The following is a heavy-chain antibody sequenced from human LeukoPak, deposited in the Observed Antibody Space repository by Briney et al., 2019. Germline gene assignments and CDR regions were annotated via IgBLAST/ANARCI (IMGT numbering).Heavy chain of an antibody. CDR3: AREAQIVVVENWFDP. Sequence: PSETLSLTCAVYGGSFSGYYWSWIRQPPGKGLEWIGEINHSGSTNYNPSLKSRVTISVDTSKNQFSLKLSSVTAADTAVYYCAREAQIVVVENWFDPWGQGTLVTVSS. D-gene: IGHD2-15*01. V-gene: IGHV4-34*01. J-gene: IGHJ5*02. CDR1: GGSFSGYY. CDR2: INHSGST.